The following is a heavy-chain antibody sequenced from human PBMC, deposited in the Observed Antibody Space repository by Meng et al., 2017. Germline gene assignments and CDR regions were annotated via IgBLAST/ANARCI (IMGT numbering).Heavy chain of an antibody. J-gene: IGHJ5*02. D-gene: IGHD6-19*01. CDR3: ASPRIAVAGINWFDP. CDR1: GGSISSSSYY. CDR2: IYYSGST. V-gene: IGHV4-39*07. Sequence: LPEVRSRLVSPSETLPLTCTVSGGSISSSSYYWGWIRQPPGKGLEWIGSIYYSGSTYYNPSLKSRVTISVDTSKNQFSLKLSSVTAADTAVYYCASPRIAVAGINWFDPWGQGTLVTVSS.